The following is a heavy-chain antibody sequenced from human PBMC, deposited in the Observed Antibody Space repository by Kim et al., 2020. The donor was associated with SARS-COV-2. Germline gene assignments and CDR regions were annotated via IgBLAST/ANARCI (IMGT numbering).Heavy chain of an antibody. CDR2: TYYRSMWKT. Sequence: SQTLSLTCAISGDSVSRDSTTWNWIRQSPSRGLEWLGRTYYRSMWKTDYSESVKSRITISPDTSKNQFSLQLHSVTPEDTAVYYCAKDWNFPDFWGQGTLVTVS. V-gene: IGHV6-1*01. CDR3: AKDWNFPDF. D-gene: IGHD1-7*01. J-gene: IGHJ4*02. CDR1: GDSVSRDSTT.